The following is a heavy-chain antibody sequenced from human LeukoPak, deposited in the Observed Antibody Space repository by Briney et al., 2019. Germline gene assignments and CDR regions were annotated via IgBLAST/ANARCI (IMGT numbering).Heavy chain of an antibody. CDR1: GFTFSDYY. CDR3: ARSSHSSGWEFDY. Sequence: GGSLRLSCAASGFTFSDYYMSWIRQAPGKGLEWVSYISSSSSYTNYADSVKGRFTISRDNAKNSLYLQMNSLRAEDTAVYYCARSSHSSGWEFDYWGQGTLVTVSS. J-gene: IGHJ4*02. CDR2: ISSSSSYT. D-gene: IGHD6-19*01. V-gene: IGHV3-11*06.